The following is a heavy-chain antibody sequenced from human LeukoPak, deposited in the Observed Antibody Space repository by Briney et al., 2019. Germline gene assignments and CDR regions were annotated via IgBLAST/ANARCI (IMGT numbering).Heavy chain of an antibody. CDR2: ISDSGDDT. CDR1: GFTFSSYA. Sequence: PGGSLRLSCAASGFTFSSYAMSWVRQAPGKGLEWVSFISDSGDDTFYTDSVKGRFTISRDNFRNVLFLQMNSLRAEDSAVYYCAKRQFISGWLKFFDSWGQGTLVTVSS. V-gene: IGHV3-23*01. CDR3: AKRQFISGWLKFFDS. D-gene: IGHD6-19*01. J-gene: IGHJ4*02.